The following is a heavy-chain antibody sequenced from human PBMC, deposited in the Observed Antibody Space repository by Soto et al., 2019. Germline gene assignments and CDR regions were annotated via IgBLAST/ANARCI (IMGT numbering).Heavy chain of an antibody. D-gene: IGHD1-1*01. J-gene: IGHJ4*02. CDR1: GFPFSDYA. V-gene: IGHV3-23*01. CDR3: AKGGCSATNCRGFDY. Sequence: EVVLLESGGGLLQPGGSLRLSCAASGFPFSDYAMSWVRQAPGKGLEWVSSISGGGGATYYADSVAGRFTISRDNSKNTLYLQMFSLRAEDTAVYYCAKGGCSATNCRGFDYWGQGTLVTASS. CDR2: ISGGGGAT.